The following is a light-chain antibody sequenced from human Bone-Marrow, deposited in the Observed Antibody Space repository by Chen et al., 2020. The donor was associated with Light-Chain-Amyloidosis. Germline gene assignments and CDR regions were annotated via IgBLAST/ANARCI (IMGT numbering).Light chain of an antibody. Sequence: SYVLTQPSSLSVAPGQTATIACGGNNIGSTSVHWYQQTPGQAPLLVAYDDSDRPAGIPERLSGSNSGNTATLTISRVEAGDEADYYCQVWDRSSDRPVFGGGTKLTVL. CDR1: NIGSTS. CDR2: DDS. J-gene: IGLJ3*02. CDR3: QVWDRSSDRPV. V-gene: IGLV3-21*02.